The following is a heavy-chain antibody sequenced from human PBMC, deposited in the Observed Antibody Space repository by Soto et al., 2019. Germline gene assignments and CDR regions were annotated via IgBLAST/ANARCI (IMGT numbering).Heavy chain of an antibody. CDR3: ARDYSYDSSGYIFDY. D-gene: IGHD3-22*01. Sequence: QVQLVESGGGVVQPGRSLRLSCAASGFTFSSYGMHWVRQAPDKGLEWVAVIWYDGSNKYYADSVKGRFTISRDNSKNTLYLQMNSLRAEDTAVYHCARDYSYDSSGYIFDYWGQGTLVTVSS. CDR1: GFTFSSYG. V-gene: IGHV3-33*01. CDR2: IWYDGSNK. J-gene: IGHJ4*02.